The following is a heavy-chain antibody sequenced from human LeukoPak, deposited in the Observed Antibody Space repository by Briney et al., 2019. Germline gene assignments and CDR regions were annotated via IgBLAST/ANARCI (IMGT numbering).Heavy chain of an antibody. CDR1: GGSISSYY. CDR2: IYASGVT. D-gene: IGHD4/OR15-4a*01. Sequence: SETLSLTCTVSGGSISSYYWSWVRQPAGKGLEWIGHIYASGVTKSNPSLKSQVTMSIDTSTNHFSLKVSSVTAADSAVYYCAREGATPASYYYAMDVWGLGTTVTVSS. V-gene: IGHV4-4*07. CDR3: AREGATPASYYYAMDV. J-gene: IGHJ6*02.